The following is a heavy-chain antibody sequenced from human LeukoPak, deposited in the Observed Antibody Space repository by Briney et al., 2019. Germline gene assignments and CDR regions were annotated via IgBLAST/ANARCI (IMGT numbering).Heavy chain of an antibody. CDR3: ARDQDYGDYFDY. D-gene: IGHD3-16*01. J-gene: IGHJ4*02. Sequence: QAGGSLRLSCAASGFTFSSYGMHWVRQAPGKGLEWVAVISYDGSNKYYADSVKGRFTISRDNSKNTLYLQMNSLRAEDTAVYYCARDQDYGDYFDYWGQGTLVTVSS. V-gene: IGHV3-30*03. CDR2: ISYDGSNK. CDR1: GFTFSSYG.